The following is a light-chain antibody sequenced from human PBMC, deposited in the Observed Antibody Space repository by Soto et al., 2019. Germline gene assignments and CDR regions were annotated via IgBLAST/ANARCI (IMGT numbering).Light chain of an antibody. Sequence: DIQMTQSPSTLSASVGDRVTITCRASQDINRWLAWYQQKPGKAPKILIYNADTLESGIPSRFSGSGYGTEFILTISSLQPDDFATCYCQQFSLYWAFCQGTTVEIK. V-gene: IGKV1-5*01. CDR2: NAD. J-gene: IGKJ1*01. CDR3: QQFSLYWA. CDR1: QDINRW.